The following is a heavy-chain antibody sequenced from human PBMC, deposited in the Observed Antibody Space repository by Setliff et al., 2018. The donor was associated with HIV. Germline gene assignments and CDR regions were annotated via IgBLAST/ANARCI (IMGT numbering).Heavy chain of an antibody. CDR1: GGSINNYH. J-gene: IGHJ6*03. D-gene: IGHD1-26*01. CDR2: VYYVGDT. V-gene: IGHV4-59*01. Sequence: SETLSLTCTVSGGSINNYHWSWVRQSPGKGLEWISYVYYVGDTNYNPSLKSRVTVSVDTSKNQFSLKLTSVAAADTAVYYCARVSSGTYYSEFYYMDVWGKGTTVTVSS. CDR3: ARVSSGTYYSEFYYMDV.